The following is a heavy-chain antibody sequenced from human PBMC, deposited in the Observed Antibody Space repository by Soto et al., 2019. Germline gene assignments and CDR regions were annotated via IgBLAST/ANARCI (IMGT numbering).Heavy chain of an antibody. D-gene: IGHD6-19*01. CDR2: INHSGST. Sequence: NPSETLSLTCAVYGGSFSGYYWSWIRQPPGKGLEWIGEINHSGSTNYNPSLMSRVTISVDTSKNHFSLKLSSVTAADTAVYYCARGPTASSGSKGDAFDIWGQGTMVTVSS. CDR3: ARGPTASSGSKGDAFDI. J-gene: IGHJ3*02. V-gene: IGHV4-34*01. CDR1: GGSFSGYY.